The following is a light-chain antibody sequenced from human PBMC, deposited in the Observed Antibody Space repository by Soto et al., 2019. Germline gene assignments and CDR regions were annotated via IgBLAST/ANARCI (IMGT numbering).Light chain of an antibody. CDR3: SLYTTTSTRWL. CDR1: SIGSKS. CDR2: DDS. J-gene: IGLJ3*02. Sequence: SYVLTQPPSVSVAPGQTARITCGGNSIGSKSVHWYQQKPGQAPVLVVDDDSDRPSGIPERFSGSNSGNTASLTISGLQAEDEADYYCSLYTTTSTRWLFGGGTKLTVL. V-gene: IGLV3-21*02.